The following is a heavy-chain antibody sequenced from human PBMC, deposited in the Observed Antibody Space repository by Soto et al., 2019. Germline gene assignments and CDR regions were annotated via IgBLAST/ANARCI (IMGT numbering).Heavy chain of an antibody. CDR2: ISNNGVDT. CDR3: AKASVTYYGDYAGSYYGMDV. Sequence: VQLLESGGDLVQPGGSLRLSCAASGFPFSSYAMSWVRQAPGKGLEWVSSISNNGVDTYYTDSVRGRFTISRDNSKSILYLQMKSPRAADTAIYYCAKASVTYYGDYAGSYYGMDVWGPGTTVIVSS. D-gene: IGHD4-17*01. V-gene: IGHV3-23*01. CDR1: GFPFSSYA. J-gene: IGHJ6*02.